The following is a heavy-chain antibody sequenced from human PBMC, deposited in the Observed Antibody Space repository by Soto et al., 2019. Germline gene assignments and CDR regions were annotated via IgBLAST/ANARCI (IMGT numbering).Heavy chain of an antibody. CDR2: IWYDGSNK. D-gene: IGHD2-15*01. CDR1: GFTFSSYG. J-gene: IGHJ6*02. Sequence: GGSLRLSCAASGFTFSSYGMHWVRQAPGEGLEWVAVIWYDGSNKYYADSVKGRFTISRDNSKNTLYLQMNSLRAEDTAVYYCAGDSMGSYYYYGMDVWGQGTTVTVSS. CDR3: AGDSMGSYYYYGMDV. V-gene: IGHV3-33*01.